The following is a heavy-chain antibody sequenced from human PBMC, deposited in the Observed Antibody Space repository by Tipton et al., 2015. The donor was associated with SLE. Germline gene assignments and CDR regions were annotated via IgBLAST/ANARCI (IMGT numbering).Heavy chain of an antibody. Sequence: TLSLTCAVSGGSISSGGYSWSWIRQPPGKGLEWIGYIYHSGSTYYNPSLKSRVTISVDRSKNQFSLKLSSVTAADTAVYYCAIPLEGEGRYGTDVWGQGTTVTVSS. J-gene: IGHJ6*02. CDR2: IYHSGST. CDR3: AIPLEGEGRYGTDV. CDR1: GGSISSGGYS. V-gene: IGHV4-30-2*02. D-gene: IGHD1-1*01.